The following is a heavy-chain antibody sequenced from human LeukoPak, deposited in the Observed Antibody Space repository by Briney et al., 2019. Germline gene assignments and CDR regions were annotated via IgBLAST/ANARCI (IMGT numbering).Heavy chain of an antibody. CDR2: INPSGGST. Sequence: ASVKVSCKASGYTFTSYYMHWVRQAPGQGLEWMGIINPSGGSTSYAQKFQGRVTMTRDMSTSTVYMELGSLRSEDTAVYYCARDQGGVVLTSTQPLYYFDSWGQGTLVTVSS. J-gene: IGHJ4*02. V-gene: IGHV1-46*01. CDR1: GYTFTSYY. CDR3: ARDQGGVVLTSTQPLYYFDS. D-gene: IGHD2-21*02.